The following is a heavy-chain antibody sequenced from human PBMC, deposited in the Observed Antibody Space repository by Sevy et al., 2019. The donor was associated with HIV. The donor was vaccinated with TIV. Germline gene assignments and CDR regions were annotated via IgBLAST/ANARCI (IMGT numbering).Heavy chain of an antibody. CDR3: VKDLMITFGGVIATDY. Sequence: GGSLRLSCSASGFTFSSYAMHWVRQAPGKGLEYVSAISSNGGSTYYADSVKRRFTISRDNSKNTLYLQMSSLRAEDTAVYYCVKDLMITFGGVIATDYWGQGTLVTVSS. CDR1: GFTFSSYA. CDR2: ISSNGGST. D-gene: IGHD3-16*02. J-gene: IGHJ4*02. V-gene: IGHV3-64D*06.